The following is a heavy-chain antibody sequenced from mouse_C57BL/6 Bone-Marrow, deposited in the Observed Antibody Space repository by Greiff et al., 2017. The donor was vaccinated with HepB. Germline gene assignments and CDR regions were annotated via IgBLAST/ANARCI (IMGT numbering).Heavy chain of an antibody. V-gene: IGHV1-4*01. J-gene: IGHJ3*01. CDR2: INPSSGYT. D-gene: IGHD3-3*01. CDR3: ARRGLGPFAY. CDR1: GYTFTNYT. Sequence: QVQLQQSGAELARPGASVKMSCKASGYTFTNYTMHWVKQRPGQGLEWIGYINPSSGYTKYNQKFKDKATLTADKSSSTAYMQLSSLTSEDSAVYYCARRGLGPFAYWGQGTLVTVSA.